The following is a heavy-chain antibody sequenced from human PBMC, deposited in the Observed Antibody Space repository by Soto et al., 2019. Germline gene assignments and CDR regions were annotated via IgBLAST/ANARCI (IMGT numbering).Heavy chain of an antibody. Sequence: SQTLSLTCAISGDSVSSNSAAWNWIRQSPSRGLEWLGRTYYRSKWYNDYAVSVKSRITINPDTSKNQFSLQLNSVTPEDTAVYYCARSPGCFYGSGSYYHDAHAFSGQRTMDIGS. CDR3: ARSPGCFYGSGSYYHDAHAF. D-gene: IGHD3-10*01. V-gene: IGHV6-1*01. CDR1: GDSVSSNSAA. CDR2: TYYRSKWYN. J-gene: IGHJ3*01.